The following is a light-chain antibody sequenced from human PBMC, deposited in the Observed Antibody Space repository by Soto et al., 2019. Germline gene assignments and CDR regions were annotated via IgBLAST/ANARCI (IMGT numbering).Light chain of an antibody. CDR2: VND. Sequence: QPVLTQPPSASGTPGQRVIISCSGSKSNIGANSANWYQQLPGTAPKLLIFVNDQRPSGVPDRFSGSKSGTSASLAISGLQSEDEAVYYCSAFDDSLNHWVFGGGTKLTVL. CDR3: SAFDDSLNHWV. J-gene: IGLJ3*02. V-gene: IGLV1-44*01. CDR1: KSNIGANS.